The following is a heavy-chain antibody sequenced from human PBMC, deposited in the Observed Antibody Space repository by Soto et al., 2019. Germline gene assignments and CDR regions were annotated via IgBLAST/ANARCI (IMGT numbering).Heavy chain of an antibody. J-gene: IGHJ6*04. CDR3: ARDDVLCDGGRCYGIPVDV. V-gene: IGHV3-66*01. CDR1: GFTVSSKY. Sequence: EVQLVESGGGLVQPGGSLRLSCAASGFTVSSKYMTWVRQAPGKGLEWVSLIQSGGTTYYADSVKGRFTISRDTSENTLHLQMDSLRVVDTAVYYCARDDVLCDGGRCYGIPVDVWGKGTTVTVSS. D-gene: IGHD2-15*01. CDR2: IQSGGTT.